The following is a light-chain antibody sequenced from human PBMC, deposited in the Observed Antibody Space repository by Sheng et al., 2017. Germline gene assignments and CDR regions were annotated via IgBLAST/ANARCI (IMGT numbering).Light chain of an antibody. CDR1: QDISNY. J-gene: IGKJ5*01. CDR2: GAS. V-gene: IGKV1-33*01. CDR3: QQYENFPIT. Sequence: DIQMTQSPSSLSASVGDRVTITCQASQDISNYLSWYQQKPGKAPKLLIYGASNLQTGVPSRFSGSGSGTDFTFTITSLQPEDIATYYCQQYENFPITFGQGTRLE.